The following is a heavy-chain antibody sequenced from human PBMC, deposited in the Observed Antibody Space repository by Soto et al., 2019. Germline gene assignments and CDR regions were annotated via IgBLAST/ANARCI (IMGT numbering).Heavy chain of an antibody. Sequence: SETLSLTCTVSGGSITTFYWTWIRQPPGKGLEWIGYMYYTGSTNYNPSLKSRVTISVDTSKNQFSLKLSSVTAADTAMYYCARESIYGMDVWGQGTTVTVSS. CDR2: MYYTGST. V-gene: IGHV4-59*01. J-gene: IGHJ6*02. D-gene: IGHD6-6*01. CDR1: GGSITTFY. CDR3: ARESIYGMDV.